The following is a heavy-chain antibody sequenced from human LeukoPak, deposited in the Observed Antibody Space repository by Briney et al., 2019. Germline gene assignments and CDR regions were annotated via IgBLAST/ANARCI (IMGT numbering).Heavy chain of an antibody. CDR1: GGSISTSNYY. J-gene: IGHJ4*02. CDR2: IFYRVST. V-gene: IGHV4-39*02. D-gene: IGHD2-15*01. CDR3: ARLKFCSAGSCYGGVYDY. Sequence: PSKTLSLPCTVSGGSISTSNYYWGSIRPPPGKGREWVGNIFYRVSTYYNPSLNSRVTISVDTSENHFSLKLSSVTAADTAVYYCARLKFCSAGSCYGGVYDYWGQGTLVTVSS.